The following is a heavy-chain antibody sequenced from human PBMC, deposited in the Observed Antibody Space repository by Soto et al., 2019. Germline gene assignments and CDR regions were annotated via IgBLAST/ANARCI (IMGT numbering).Heavy chain of an antibody. CDR1: GYTFTSYG. Sequence: QVQLVQSGAEVKKPGASVKVSCKASGYTFTSYGFSWVRQAPGQGLEWMGWINAYNGDTNYAQNLQGRVTMTTDTPTNTAYMERRSLRSDDTAVYYCARMGDVPYYYSGMDVWGQGTTVTVSS. CDR2: INAYNGDT. D-gene: IGHD3-16*01. CDR3: ARMGDVPYYYSGMDV. J-gene: IGHJ6*02. V-gene: IGHV1-18*01.